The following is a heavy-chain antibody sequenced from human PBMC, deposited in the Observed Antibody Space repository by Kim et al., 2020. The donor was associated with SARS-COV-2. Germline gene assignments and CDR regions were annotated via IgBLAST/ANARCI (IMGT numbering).Heavy chain of an antibody. CDR3: ARETPETIWFGELLMRRYYFDY. V-gene: IGHV4-39*02. Sequence: SETLSLTCTVSGGSISSSSYYWGWIRQPPGKGLEWIGSIYYSGSTYYNPSLKSRVTISVDTSKNQFSLKLSSVTAADTAVYYCARETPETIWFGELLMRRYYFDYWGQGTLVTVSS. CDR1: GGSISSSSYY. J-gene: IGHJ4*02. D-gene: IGHD3-10*01. CDR2: IYYSGST.